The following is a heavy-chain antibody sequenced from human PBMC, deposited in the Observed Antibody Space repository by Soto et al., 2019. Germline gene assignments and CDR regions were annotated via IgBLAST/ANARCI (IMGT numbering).Heavy chain of an antibody. CDR3: ARGLYSGSGRY. Sequence: GPQVKVSCKASGGTFSSYTISWVRQAPGQGLEWMGRINPIRGIANYAQKFQGRVTITANKSISTAYMELSSLRSEDTAVYYCARGLYSGSGRYWGQGTLVTVSS. D-gene: IGHD1-26*01. CDR2: INPIRGIA. J-gene: IGHJ4*02. CDR1: GGTFSSYT. V-gene: IGHV1-69*02.